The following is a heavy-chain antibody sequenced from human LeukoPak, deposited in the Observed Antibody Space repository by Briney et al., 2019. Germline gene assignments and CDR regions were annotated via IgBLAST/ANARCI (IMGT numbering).Heavy chain of an antibody. CDR2: ISYDGSNK. V-gene: IGHV3-30*18. CDR1: GFTFSSYG. Sequence: HSGGSLRLSCAASGFTFSSYGMHWVRQAPGKGLEWVAVISYDGSNKYYADSVKGRFTISRDNSKNTLYLQMNSLRAEDTAVYYCAKGPHPMYYYDSSGWAWGQGTPVTVSS. CDR3: AKGPHPMYYYDSSGWA. J-gene: IGHJ5*02. D-gene: IGHD3-22*01.